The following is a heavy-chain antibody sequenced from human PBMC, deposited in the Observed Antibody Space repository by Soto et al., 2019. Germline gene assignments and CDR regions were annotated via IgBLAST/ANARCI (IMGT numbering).Heavy chain of an antibody. V-gene: IGHV1-69*13. D-gene: IGHD3-22*01. CDR3: AREMGYYYDSSGSHDAFDI. Sequence: SVKVSCRASGCTFSIYTISCVRQAPGQGLVWMGGIIPIFGTANYAQKFQGRVTITADESTSTAYMELSSLRSEDTAVYYCAREMGYYYDSSGSHDAFDIWGQGTMVTVSS. CDR2: IIPIFGTA. J-gene: IGHJ3*02. CDR1: GCTFSIYT.